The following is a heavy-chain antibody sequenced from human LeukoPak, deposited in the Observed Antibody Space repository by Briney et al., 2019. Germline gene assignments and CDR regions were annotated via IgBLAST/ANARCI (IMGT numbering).Heavy chain of an antibody. D-gene: IGHD3-22*01. CDR2: IYPGDSVT. CDR3: ARRYYDSSGYSRHFDC. Sequence: GESLKISCKGSGYSFNSYWIGWVRQMPGKGLEWMGLIYPGDSVTRYSPSFQGQVTISADKSISTAYLQWSSLKTSDTAMYYCARRYYDSSGYSRHFDCWGQGTLVTVSS. CDR1: GYSFNSYW. J-gene: IGHJ4*02. V-gene: IGHV5-51*01.